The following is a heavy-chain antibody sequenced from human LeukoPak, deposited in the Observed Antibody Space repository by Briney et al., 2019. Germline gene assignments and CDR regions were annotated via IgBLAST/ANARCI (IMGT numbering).Heavy chain of an antibody. CDR2: IYYSGST. CDR3: ARNPKRYSADY. D-gene: IGHD2-15*01. Sequence: SETLSLTCTVSGASISTYYWSWIRQPPGKGLEWIGSIYYSGSTYYNPSLKSRVTISVDTSKNQFSLKLSSVTAADTAVYYCARNPKRYSADYWGQGTLVTVSS. CDR1: GASISTYY. V-gene: IGHV4-59*12. J-gene: IGHJ4*02.